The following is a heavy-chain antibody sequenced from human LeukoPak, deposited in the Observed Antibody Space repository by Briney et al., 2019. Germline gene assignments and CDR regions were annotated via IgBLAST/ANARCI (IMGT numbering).Heavy chain of an antibody. D-gene: IGHD2-15*01. CDR2: INPNSGGT. V-gene: IGHV1-2*06. J-gene: IGHJ6*03. CDR1: GYTFTGYY. Sequence: ASVKVSCKASGYTFTGYYMHWVRQAPGQGLEWMGRINPNSGGTNYAQKFQGRVTMTRDTSISTAYTELSRLRSDDTAVYYCASYCSGGSCYSAHMDVWGKGTTVTVSS. CDR3: ASYCSGGSCYSAHMDV.